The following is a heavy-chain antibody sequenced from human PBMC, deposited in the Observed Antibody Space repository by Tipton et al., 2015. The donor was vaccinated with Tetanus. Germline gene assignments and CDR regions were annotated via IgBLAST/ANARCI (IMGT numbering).Heavy chain of an antibody. Sequence: SLRLSCAASGFTLSDYYMSWVRQAPGKGLEWLSYISGGSDVIYYADSVKGRFTISRDNARNSTYLQMDSLRAGDTAVYYCGRAWGPGVGATLFWGQGILVTVSS. J-gene: IGHJ4*01. CDR3: GRAWGPGVGATLF. CDR1: GFTLSDYY. V-gene: IGHV3-11*01. D-gene: IGHD1-26*01. CDR2: ISGGSDVI.